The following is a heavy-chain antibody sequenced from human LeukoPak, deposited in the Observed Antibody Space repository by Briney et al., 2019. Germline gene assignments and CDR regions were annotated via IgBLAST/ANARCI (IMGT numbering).Heavy chain of an antibody. J-gene: IGHJ4*02. D-gene: IGHD1-26*01. Sequence: PGGSLRLSCAASGFMFSSHGIIWVRQAPGKGLEWVSSISSSSSYIYYADSVKGRFTISRDNAKNSLYLQMNSLRAEDTAVYYCASGWEAIDYWGQGTLVTVSS. CDR1: GFMFSSHG. CDR2: ISSSSSYI. CDR3: ASGWEAIDY. V-gene: IGHV3-21*01.